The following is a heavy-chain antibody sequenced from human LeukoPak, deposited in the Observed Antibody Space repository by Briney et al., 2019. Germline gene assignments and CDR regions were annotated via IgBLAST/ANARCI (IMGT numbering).Heavy chain of an antibody. CDR2: VRRSGDIT. V-gene: IGHV3-23*01. CDR3: ARTPLVRYFDC. D-gene: IGHD2-2*01. Sequence: GGSLRLSCAASGFTFSSYAMSWVGQAPGKGLEGVSGVRRSGDITSYADSVKGRFTLSRDNSKNTLYLQMNTLRAEDTPLYYCARTPLVRYFDCWGQGTLVTVSS. CDR1: GFTFSSYA. J-gene: IGHJ4*02.